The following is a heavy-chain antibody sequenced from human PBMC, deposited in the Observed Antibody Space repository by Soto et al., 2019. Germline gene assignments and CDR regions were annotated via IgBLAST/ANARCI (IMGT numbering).Heavy chain of an antibody. CDR3: AKEGGLSGSYYISSSYYFDY. V-gene: IGHV3-30*18. D-gene: IGHD1-26*01. CDR1: GFTFSSYG. Sequence: QVQLVESGGGVVQPGRSLRLSCVASGFTFSSYGMHWVRQAPGKGLGWVAIISYDGSNTYYADSVKGRFVISRDNSKNTLYLQMNSLRAEDTSVYYCAKEGGLSGSYYISSSYYFDYWGQGTLVTVSS. CDR2: ISYDGSNT. J-gene: IGHJ4*02.